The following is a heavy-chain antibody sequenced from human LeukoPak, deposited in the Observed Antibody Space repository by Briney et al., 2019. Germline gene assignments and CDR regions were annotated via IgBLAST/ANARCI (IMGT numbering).Heavy chain of an antibody. CDR2: IIPIFGTA. D-gene: IGHD3-16*01. J-gene: IGHJ4*02. CDR3: ALGGEGPFDF. V-gene: IGHV1-69*06. CDR1: GGTLSSYA. Sequence: ASLKVSCKASGGTLSSYAISWVRHAPRQGLEWMGEIIPIFGTAHYAQKFQGRVTITADKSTSTAYMELSSLRSEDTSVYYCALGGEGPFDFWAQETVVTVS.